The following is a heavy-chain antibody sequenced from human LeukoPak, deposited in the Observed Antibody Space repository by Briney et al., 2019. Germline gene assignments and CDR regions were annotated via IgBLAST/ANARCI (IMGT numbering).Heavy chain of an antibody. CDR3: VAVTKA. CDR2: ISYDGSNK. CDR1: GFIFSNYA. D-gene: IGHD4-17*01. V-gene: IGHV3-30*04. J-gene: IGHJ4*02. Sequence: GRSLRLSCAPSGFIFSNYAMHWVRQAPGKGLEWVAVISYDGSNKYYADSVKGRFTISRDNSKNTLYLQMNSLRAEDTAVYYCVAVTKAWGQGTLVTVSS.